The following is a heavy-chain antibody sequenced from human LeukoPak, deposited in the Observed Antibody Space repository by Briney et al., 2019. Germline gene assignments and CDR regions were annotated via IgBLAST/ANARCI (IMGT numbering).Heavy chain of an antibody. CDR2: IFSGGST. V-gene: IGHV3-66*04. Sequence: PGGSLRLSCAASGFTVSSNYLSWVRQAPGKGLEWVSVIFSGGSTYYADPVKGRFTISRDNSRNTLYLQMNSLRAEDTAVYYCARRPYGDYNDWFDSWGQGTPVTVSS. D-gene: IGHD4-17*01. J-gene: IGHJ5*01. CDR1: GFTVSSNY. CDR3: ARRPYGDYNDWFDS.